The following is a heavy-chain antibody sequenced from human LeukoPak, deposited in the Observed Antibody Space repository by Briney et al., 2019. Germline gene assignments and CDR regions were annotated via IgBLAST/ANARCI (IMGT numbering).Heavy chain of an antibody. CDR3: ARGTYGYYMDV. CDR1: NYSISNNLF. V-gene: IGHV4-38-2*02. Sequence: SESLSLTCSGSNYSISNNLFWCWLRQPPGGGLEWTGSIYRSGSTFYNPSVKSRVTISLDTSKNQFSLKLSTVTAEDTAVYFCARGTYGYYMDVWGKGTTVTVSS. J-gene: IGHJ6*03. CDR2: IYRSGST. D-gene: IGHD4-17*01.